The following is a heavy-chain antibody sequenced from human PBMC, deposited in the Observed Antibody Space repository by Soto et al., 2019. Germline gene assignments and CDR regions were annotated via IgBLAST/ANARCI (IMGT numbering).Heavy chain of an antibody. CDR3: ALKPDYGASYYYGMDV. J-gene: IGHJ6*02. CDR1: GYSFTSYW. CDR2: IYPGDSDT. Sequence: PGESLKISCKGSGYSFTSYWIGWVRQVPGKGLEWMGIIYPGDSDTRYSPSFQGQVTISADKSISTAYLQWSSLKASDTAMYYCALKPDYGASYYYGMDVWGQGTTVTVSS. V-gene: IGHV5-51*01. D-gene: IGHD3-16*01.